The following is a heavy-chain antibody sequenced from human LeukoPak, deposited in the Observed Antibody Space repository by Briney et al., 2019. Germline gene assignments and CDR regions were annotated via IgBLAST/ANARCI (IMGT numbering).Heavy chain of an antibody. Sequence: ASVKVSCKASGYTFTSYYMHWVRQAPGQGLEWMGIINPSSGSTSYAQRFQGRVTMTRDTSTSTVHMELSSLRSEDTAVYYCARRADGDEGYFDYWGQGTLVTVSS. D-gene: IGHD4-17*01. J-gene: IGHJ4*02. CDR2: INPSSGST. V-gene: IGHV1-46*01. CDR3: ARRADGDEGYFDY. CDR1: GYTFTSYY.